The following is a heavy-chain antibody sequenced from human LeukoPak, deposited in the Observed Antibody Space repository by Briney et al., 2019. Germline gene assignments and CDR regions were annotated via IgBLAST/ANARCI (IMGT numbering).Heavy chain of an antibody. CDR3: ARTVDTAMYY. CDR2: ISYDGSNK. CDR1: GFTFSSYA. Sequence: PGRSLRLSCAASGFTFSSYAMHWVRQAPGKGLEWVAVISYDGSNKYYADSVKGRFTISRDNSKNTLYLQMNSLRAEDTAVYYCARTVDTAMYYWGQGTLVTDSS. J-gene: IGHJ4*02. D-gene: IGHD5-18*01. V-gene: IGHV3-30-3*01.